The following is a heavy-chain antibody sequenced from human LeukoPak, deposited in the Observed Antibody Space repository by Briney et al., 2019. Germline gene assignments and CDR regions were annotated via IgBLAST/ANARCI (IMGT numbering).Heavy chain of an antibody. CDR1: ALNVSNND. Sequence: GGSLRLSCTDSALNVSNNDMSWVRQAPGKGLEWISVLYSGGFTSYADAVKGRLIISRDNSKNTLFLQMNSLRADDTALYYCVRDVRRRGFFDLWGQGTLVTVSS. CDR3: VRDVRRRGFFDL. CDR2: LYSGGFT. V-gene: IGHV3-66*01. J-gene: IGHJ4*02.